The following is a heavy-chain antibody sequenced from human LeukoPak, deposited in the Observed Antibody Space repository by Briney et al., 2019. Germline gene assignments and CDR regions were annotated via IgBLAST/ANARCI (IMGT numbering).Heavy chain of an antibody. D-gene: IGHD6-19*01. CDR1: GGSISSYY. V-gene: IGHV4-59*01. CDR3: ARAGLNYIAVAGYFDY. J-gene: IGHJ4*02. Sequence: SETLSLTCTVSGGSISSYYWSWIRQPPGKGLEWIGYIYYSGSTNYNPSLKSRVTISVDTSKNQFSLKLSSVTAADTAVYYCARAGLNYIAVAGYFDYWGQGTLVTVSS. CDR2: IYYSGST.